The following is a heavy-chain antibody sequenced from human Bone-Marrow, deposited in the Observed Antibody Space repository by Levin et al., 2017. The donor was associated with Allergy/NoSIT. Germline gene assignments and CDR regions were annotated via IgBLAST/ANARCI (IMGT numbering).Heavy chain of an antibody. D-gene: IGHD2-15*01. CDR2: ISSSSSTI. CDR1: GFTFSSYS. CDR3: ARLGGDIVVVVAVYYYYYYMDV. Sequence: GGSLRLSCAASGFTFSSYSMNWVRQAPGKGLEWVSYISSSSSTIYYADSVKGRFTISRDNAKNSLYLQMNSLRAEDTAVYYCARLGGDIVVVVAVYYYYYYMDVWGKGTTVTVSS. J-gene: IGHJ6*03. V-gene: IGHV3-48*01.